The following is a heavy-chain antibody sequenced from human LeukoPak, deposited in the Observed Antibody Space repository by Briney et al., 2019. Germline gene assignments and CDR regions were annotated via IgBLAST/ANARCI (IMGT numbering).Heavy chain of an antibody. Sequence: GGSLRLSCAASGFTVSSNYMSWVRQAPGKGLEWVSFIYSGGSTYYAASVKGRFTISRDNSKNTLYLQMNSLRAEDTAVYYCARESLPAWFDPWGQGTLVTVSS. CDR2: IYSGGST. J-gene: IGHJ5*02. CDR1: GFTVSSNY. CDR3: ARESLPAWFDP. V-gene: IGHV3-53*01.